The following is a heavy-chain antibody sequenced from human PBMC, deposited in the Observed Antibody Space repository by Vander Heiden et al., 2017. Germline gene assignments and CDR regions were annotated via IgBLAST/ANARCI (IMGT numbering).Heavy chain of an antibody. Sequence: QVQLQQWGAGLLKPSETLSLTCAVYGWSFSGYYWGWIRQTPGKGLEWIGEINHSGSTNYNPSLKSRVTISVDTSKNQFSLKLSSVTAADTAVYYCARGSTHYYYYYGMDVWGQGTKVTVSS. V-gene: IGHV4-34*01. CDR2: INHSGST. CDR1: GWSFSGYY. CDR3: ARGSTHYYYYYGMDV. J-gene: IGHJ6*02.